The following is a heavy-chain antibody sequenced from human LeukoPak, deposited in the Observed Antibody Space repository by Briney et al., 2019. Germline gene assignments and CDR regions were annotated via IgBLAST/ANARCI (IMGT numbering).Heavy chain of an antibody. CDR2: ISYDASNK. D-gene: IGHD6-19*01. V-gene: IGHV3-30*18. Sequence: PGGSLRLSCAASGFPFSTYGMHWVRQALGKGLEWVAVISYDASNKYYPDSVKGRFTISRDNSKNTLYLQMNSLRAEDTAVYYCAKDQENSSGWYTDYWGQGTLVIVSS. J-gene: IGHJ4*02. CDR1: GFPFSTYG. CDR3: AKDQENSSGWYTDY.